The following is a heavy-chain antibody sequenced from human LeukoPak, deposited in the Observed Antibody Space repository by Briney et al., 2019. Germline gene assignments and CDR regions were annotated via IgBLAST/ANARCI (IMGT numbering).Heavy chain of an antibody. V-gene: IGHV4-34*01. Sequence: PSETLSLTCAVYGGSFSGYYWSWIRQPPGKGLEWIGEINHSGSTNYNPSLKSRVTISVDTSKNQFSLKLSSVTAADTAVYYCARGHDYGGNPGSDMDVWGQGTLVTVSS. CDR1: GGSFSGYY. CDR2: INHSGST. J-gene: IGHJ4*02. CDR3: ARGHDYGGNPGSDMDV. D-gene: IGHD4-23*01.